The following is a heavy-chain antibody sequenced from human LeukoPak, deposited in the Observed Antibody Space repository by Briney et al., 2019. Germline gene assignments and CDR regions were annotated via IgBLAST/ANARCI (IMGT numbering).Heavy chain of an antibody. CDR2: IWYDGSNK. CDR1: GFTFCSYG. Sequence: PGRSLRLSCAASGFTFCSYGMHWVRQAPGKGLEWVAVIWYDGSNKYYADSVKGRFTISRDNSKNTLYLQMNSLRAEDTAVYYCARGLDIVVVPAATVDYWGQGTLVTVSS. V-gene: IGHV3-33*01. D-gene: IGHD2-2*03. CDR3: ARGLDIVVVPAATVDY. J-gene: IGHJ4*02.